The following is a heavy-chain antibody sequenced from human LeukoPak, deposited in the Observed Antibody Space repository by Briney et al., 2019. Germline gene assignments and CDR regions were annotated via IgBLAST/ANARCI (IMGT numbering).Heavy chain of an antibody. Sequence: HPGGSLRLSCAASGFTVSSNYMSWVRQAPGKGLEWVSVIYSGGSTYYADSVKGRFTISRDNSKNTLYLQMNSLRAEDTAVYYCARDERYSSSVGVINYFDYWGQGTLVTVSS. CDR2: IYSGGST. J-gene: IGHJ4*02. CDR1: GFTVSSNY. V-gene: IGHV3-66*01. D-gene: IGHD6-13*01. CDR3: ARDERYSSSVGVINYFDY.